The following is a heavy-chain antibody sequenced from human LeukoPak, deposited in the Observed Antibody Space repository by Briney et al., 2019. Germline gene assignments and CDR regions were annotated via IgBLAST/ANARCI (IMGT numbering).Heavy chain of an antibody. D-gene: IGHD3-22*01. Sequence: SETLSLTCTVSGGSISSYYWSWIRQPAGKGLEWIGRMYTSGSTNYNPSLKSRVTMSVDTSKNQFSLKLSSVTAADSAVYYCVRKKTFNYYDTSGPADAFDIWGQGTMVTVSS. J-gene: IGHJ3*02. V-gene: IGHV4-4*07. CDR2: MYTSGST. CDR3: VRKKTFNYYDTSGPADAFDI. CDR1: GGSISSYY.